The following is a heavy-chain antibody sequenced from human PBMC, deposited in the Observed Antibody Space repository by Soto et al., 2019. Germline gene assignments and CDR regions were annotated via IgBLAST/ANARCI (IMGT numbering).Heavy chain of an antibody. CDR3: AASCVACGGFNYYGMDV. Sequence: QVQLQESGPGLVKPSQTLSLTCTVSGGSISSGGYYWYWIRQHPGKGLEWIGYIYYSGTTYYNPYRKCRVTTSVDTSKTQFSLKLSSVTAADTAVYYCAASCVACGGFNYYGMDVWGQGTTVTVSS. CDR1: GGSISSGGYY. D-gene: IGHD2-21*01. V-gene: IGHV4-31*03. CDR2: IYYSGTT. J-gene: IGHJ6*02.